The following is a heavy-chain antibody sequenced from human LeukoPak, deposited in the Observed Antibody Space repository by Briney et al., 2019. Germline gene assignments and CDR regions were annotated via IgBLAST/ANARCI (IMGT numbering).Heavy chain of an antibody. CDR3: AKAAYYYDSSGPHYGMDV. V-gene: IGHV3-30*18. J-gene: IGHJ6*02. CDR2: ISYDGSNK. D-gene: IGHD3-22*01. CDR1: GFTFSSYG. Sequence: GRSLRLSCAASGFTFSSYGMHWVRQAPGKGLEWVAVISYDGSNKYYADSVKGRFTISRDNSKNTLYLQMNSLRAEDTAVYYCAKAAYYYDSSGPHYGMDVWGQGTTVTVSS.